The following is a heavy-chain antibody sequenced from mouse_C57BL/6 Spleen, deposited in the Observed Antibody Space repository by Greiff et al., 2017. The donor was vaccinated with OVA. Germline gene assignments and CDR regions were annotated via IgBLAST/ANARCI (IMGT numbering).Heavy chain of an antibody. CDR3: ASGGYYGSSYVDYFDY. D-gene: IGHD1-1*01. CDR2: ISSGSSTI. CDR1: GFTFSDYG. V-gene: IGHV5-17*01. J-gene: IGHJ2*01. Sequence: EVQLVESGGGLVKPGGSLKLSCAASGFTFSDYGMHWVRQAPEKGLEWVAYISSGSSTIYYADTVKGRFTISRDNAKNTLFLQMTSLRSEDTAMYYCASGGYYGSSYVDYFDYWGQGTTLTVSS.